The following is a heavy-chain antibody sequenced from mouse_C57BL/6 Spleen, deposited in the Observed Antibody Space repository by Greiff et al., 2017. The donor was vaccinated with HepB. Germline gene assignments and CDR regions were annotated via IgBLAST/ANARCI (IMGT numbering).Heavy chain of an antibody. J-gene: IGHJ3*01. V-gene: IGHV1-54*01. CDR1: GYAFTNYL. D-gene: IGHD2-3*01. CDR3: ARRIYDGYYAWFAY. Sequence: QVQLQQSGAELVRPGTSVKVSCKASGYAFTNYLIEWVKQRPGQGLEWIGVINPGSGGTNYNEKFKGKATLTADKSSSTAYMQLSSLTSEDSAVYFCARRIYDGYYAWFAYWGQGTLVTVSA. CDR2: INPGSGGT.